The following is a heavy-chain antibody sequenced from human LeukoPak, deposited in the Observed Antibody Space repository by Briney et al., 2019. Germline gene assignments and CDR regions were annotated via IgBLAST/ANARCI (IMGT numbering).Heavy chain of an antibody. J-gene: IGHJ4*02. Sequence: GGSLRLSCAASGFTFRSYSMNWVRQAPGKGLEWVSSISSSSSYIYYADSVKGRFTISRDNAKSSLYLQMNSLRAGDTAVYYCARASVYSNFDYWGQGTLVTVSS. D-gene: IGHD4-11*01. V-gene: IGHV3-21*01. CDR2: ISSSSSYI. CDR1: GFTFRSYS. CDR3: ARASVYSNFDY.